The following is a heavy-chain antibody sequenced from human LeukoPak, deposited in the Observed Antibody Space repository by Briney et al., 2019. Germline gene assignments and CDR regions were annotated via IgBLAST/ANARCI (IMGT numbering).Heavy chain of an antibody. CDR2: INTASSI. CDR1: GCTFSDFY. CDR3: ARGWWRLGTIVDY. D-gene: IGHD1-14*01. V-gene: IGHV3-69-1*01. Sequence: GGSLRLSCAASGCTFSDFYFNWMRQTPGKGLEWVSYINTASSIHYADSGNGRCTIYSNNARNSLSLQMGNVRVEDTAFDYCARGWWRLGTIVDYWGQGILVTVSS. J-gene: IGHJ4*02.